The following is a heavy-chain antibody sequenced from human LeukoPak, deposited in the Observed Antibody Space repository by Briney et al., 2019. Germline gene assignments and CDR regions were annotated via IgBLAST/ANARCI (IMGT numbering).Heavy chain of an antibody. J-gene: IGHJ3*02. Sequence: ASVKVSCKASGYTFTSYYMHWVRQAPGQGLEWMGIINPSGGSTNYAQKLQGRVTMTTDTSTSTAYMELRSLRSDDTAVYYCARGEDIVVATAPDDAFDIWGQGTMVTVSS. CDR3: ARGEDIVVATAPDDAFDI. D-gene: IGHD2-2*01. V-gene: IGHV1-46*01. CDR1: GYTFTSYY. CDR2: INPSGGST.